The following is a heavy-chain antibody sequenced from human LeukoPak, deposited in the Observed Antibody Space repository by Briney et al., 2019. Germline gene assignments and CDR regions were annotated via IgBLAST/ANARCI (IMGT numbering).Heavy chain of an antibody. CDR2: IIPILGIA. Sequence: GASVKVSCKASGGTFSSYTISWVRQAPGHGLEWMGRIIPILGIANYAQKFQGRVTITADKSTSTAYMELSSLRSEDTAVYYCARAPYSYYDFWSGYYYFDYWGQGTLVTVSS. J-gene: IGHJ4*02. V-gene: IGHV1-69*02. CDR3: ARAPYSYYDFWSGYYYFDY. D-gene: IGHD3-3*01. CDR1: GGTFSSYT.